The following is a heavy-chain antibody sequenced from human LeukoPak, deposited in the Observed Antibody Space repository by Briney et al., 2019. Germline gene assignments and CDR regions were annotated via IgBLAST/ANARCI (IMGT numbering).Heavy chain of an antibody. Sequence: GGSLRLSCAASGLTFVSYNMNWVRQAPGKGLEWVSYISSSSSLIYYAGSVKGRFTVSRDSAKRSLYLQMNSLRAEDTAVYYCARDGNRDGDMDVWGKGTTVTVSS. CDR1: GLTFVSYN. J-gene: IGHJ6*03. D-gene: IGHD1-1*01. V-gene: IGHV3-48*01. CDR2: ISSSSSLI. CDR3: ARDGNRDGDMDV.